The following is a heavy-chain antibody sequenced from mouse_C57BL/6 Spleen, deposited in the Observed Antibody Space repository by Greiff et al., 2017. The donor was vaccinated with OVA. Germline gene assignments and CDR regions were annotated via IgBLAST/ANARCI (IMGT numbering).Heavy chain of an antibody. V-gene: IGHV1-69*01. D-gene: IGHD3-3*01. Sequence: VQLQQPGAELVMPGASVKLSCKASGYTFTSYWMHWVKQRPGQGLEWIGEIDPSDSYTNYNQKFKGKSTLTVDKSSSTAYMQLSSLTSEDSAVYYCARPGGRGAMDYWGQGTSVTVSS. CDR3: ARPGGRGAMDY. CDR2: IDPSDSYT. CDR1: GYTFTSYW. J-gene: IGHJ4*01.